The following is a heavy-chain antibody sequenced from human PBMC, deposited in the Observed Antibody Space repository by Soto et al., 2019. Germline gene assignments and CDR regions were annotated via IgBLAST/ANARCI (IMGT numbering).Heavy chain of an antibody. CDR3: ARGKCSRSYYDWFYP. CDR1: GGSISSSSYY. CDR2: IYYSGST. V-gene: IGHV4-39*07. Sequence: SETLPLTCTVSGGSISSSSYYWGWIRQPPGKGLEWIGSIYYSGSTYYNPSLKSRVTISVDTSKNQFSLKLSSVTAADTAVYYCARGKCSRSYYDWFYPWGQGTLVTVSS. D-gene: IGHD1-26*01. J-gene: IGHJ5*02.